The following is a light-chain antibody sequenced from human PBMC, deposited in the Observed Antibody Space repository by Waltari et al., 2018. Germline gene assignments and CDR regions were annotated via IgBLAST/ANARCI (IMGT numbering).Light chain of an antibody. CDR2: RNN. CDR3: AAWDDSLSGPNWV. J-gene: IGLJ3*02. CDR1: RSNTGSNY. V-gene: IGLV1-47*01. Sequence: QSVLTQPPSASGTPGQRVTISCSGTRSNTGSNYVYCYQQLPGTAPKLLIYRNNQRPSGVPDRFSGSKSGPSASLAISGLRSEDEADYYCAAWDDSLSGPNWVFGGGTQLTVL.